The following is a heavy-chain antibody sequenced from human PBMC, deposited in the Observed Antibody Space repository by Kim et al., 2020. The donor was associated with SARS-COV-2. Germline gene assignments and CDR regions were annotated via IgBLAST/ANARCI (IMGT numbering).Heavy chain of an antibody. CDR1: GGTFSSYA. Sequence: SVKVSCKASGGTFSSYAISWVRQAPGQGLEWMGGIIPIFGTANYAQKFQGRVTITADESTSTAYMELSSLRSEDTAVYYCANWEWELRRNSFDYWGQGTLVTVSS. CDR3: ANWEWELRRNSFDY. CDR2: IIPIFGTA. J-gene: IGHJ4*02. D-gene: IGHD1-26*01. V-gene: IGHV1-69*13.